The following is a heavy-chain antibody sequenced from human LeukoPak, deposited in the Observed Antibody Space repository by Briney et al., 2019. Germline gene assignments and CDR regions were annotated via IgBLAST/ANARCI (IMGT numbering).Heavy chain of an antibody. CDR1: GFTFSTYP. V-gene: IGHV3-30-3*01. J-gene: IGHJ4*02. CDR3: ARADDWLLSPLDY. Sequence: GGSLRLSCAASGFTFSTYPMHWVRQAPGKGLEWVAVISYDGSNKYYADSVKGRFTISRDNSKNTLYLQMNSLRAEDTAVYYCARADDWLLSPLDYWGQGTLVTVSS. D-gene: IGHD3-9*01. CDR2: ISYDGSNK.